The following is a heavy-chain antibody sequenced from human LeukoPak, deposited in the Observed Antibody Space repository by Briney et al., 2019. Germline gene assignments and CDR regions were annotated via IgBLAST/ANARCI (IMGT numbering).Heavy chain of an antibody. D-gene: IGHD6-13*01. CDR2: IKQDGSEK. J-gene: IGHJ4*02. V-gene: IGHV3-7*04. CDR3: ARWGVYSSSWYTSDY. Sequence: GGSLRLSCAASGFTFSSYWMSWVRQAPGKGLEWVANIKQDGSEKYYVDSVKGRFTISRDNAKNSLYLQMNSLRAEDTAVYYCARWGVYSSSWYTSDYWGQGTLVTVSS. CDR1: GFTFSSYW.